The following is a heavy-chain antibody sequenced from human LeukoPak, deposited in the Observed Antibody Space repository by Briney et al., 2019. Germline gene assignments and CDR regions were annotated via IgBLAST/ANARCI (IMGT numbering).Heavy chain of an antibody. D-gene: IGHD3-10*02. V-gene: IGHV1-46*01. Sequence: ASVTVSCKASGYTFTSYYMHWVRQAPGQGLEWMGIINPSGGSTSYAQKFQGRVTMTRDTSTSTVYMELSSLRSEDTAVYYCARDLGVRGDGRELTQLSFDYWGQGTLVTVSS. CDR1: GYTFTSYY. CDR3: ARDLGVRGDGRELTQLSFDY. CDR2: INPSGGST. J-gene: IGHJ4*02.